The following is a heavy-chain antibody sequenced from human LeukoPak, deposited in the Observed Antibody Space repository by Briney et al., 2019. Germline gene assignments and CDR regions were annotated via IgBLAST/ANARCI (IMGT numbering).Heavy chain of an antibody. Sequence: GGSLRLSCAASGFTASSNYMSWVRQAPGKGLEWVSVIYSSGSTYYADSVKGRFTISRDNSQNTLYLQMNTLRIEDTAVYYCTRGQTNPFDYWGQGTLVTVSS. CDR3: TRGQTNPFDY. J-gene: IGHJ4*02. CDR2: IYSSGST. D-gene: IGHD1-14*01. CDR1: GFTASSNY. V-gene: IGHV3-66*01.